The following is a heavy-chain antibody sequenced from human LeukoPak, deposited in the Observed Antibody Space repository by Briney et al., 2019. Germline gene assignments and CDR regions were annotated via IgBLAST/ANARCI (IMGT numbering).Heavy chain of an antibody. J-gene: IGHJ4*02. CDR3: AKGGGEVFDY. Sequence: GGSLRLSCAASGFTFSSYAMNWVRQAPGEGLEWVSAISGSGGSTYHADSVKGRFTISRDNSKNTLFLQMNSLRAEDAAVYYCAKGGGEVFDYWGQGTLVTVSS. D-gene: IGHD3-16*01. CDR1: GFTFSSYA. V-gene: IGHV3-23*01. CDR2: ISGSGGST.